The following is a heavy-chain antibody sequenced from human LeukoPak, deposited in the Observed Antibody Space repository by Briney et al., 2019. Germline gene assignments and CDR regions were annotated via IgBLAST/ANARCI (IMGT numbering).Heavy chain of an antibody. J-gene: IGHJ6*04. D-gene: IGHD3-10*02. CDR3: EELGISIIGGV. V-gene: IGHV3-21*01. CDR1: GFTFSRYP. Sequence: GGSLRLSCPASGFTFSRYPMNWVRQPPGKGRDWVASIITSNRYIYYADSVKGRFTISRNNAKNSLYLQVNSHIAEDPAVYYCEELGISIIGGVWGKGTTVTISS. CDR2: IITSNRYI.